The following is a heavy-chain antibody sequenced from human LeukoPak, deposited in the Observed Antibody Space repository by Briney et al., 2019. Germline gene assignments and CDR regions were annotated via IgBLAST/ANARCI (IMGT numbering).Heavy chain of an antibody. V-gene: IGHV3-30-3*01. CDR1: GFTFSSYA. CDR2: ISYDGSNK. D-gene: IGHD3-10*01. J-gene: IGHJ6*02. Sequence: PGRSLRLSCAASGFTFSSYAMHWVRQAPGKGLEWVAVISYDGSNKYYADSVKGRFTISRDNSKNTLYLQMNSLRAEDTAVYYCAKELYYYGSGSYPHYYYYYGMDVWGQGTTVTVSS. CDR3: AKELYYYGSGSYPHYYYYYGMDV.